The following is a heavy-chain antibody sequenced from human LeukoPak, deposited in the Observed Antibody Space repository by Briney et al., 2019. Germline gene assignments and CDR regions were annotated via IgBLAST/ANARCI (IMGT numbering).Heavy chain of an antibody. CDR1: GYTFTNNY. CDR3: ASYDSSGYYQDY. J-gene: IGHJ4*02. CDR2: INPSGGST. Sequence: ASVKVSCKASGYTFTNNYMHWVPQAPGQGLEWMGIINPSGGSTSYAQKFQGRVTMTRDTSTSTVYMELSSLRSEDTAVYYCASYDSSGYYQDYWGQGTLVTVSS. D-gene: IGHD3-22*01. V-gene: IGHV1-46*01.